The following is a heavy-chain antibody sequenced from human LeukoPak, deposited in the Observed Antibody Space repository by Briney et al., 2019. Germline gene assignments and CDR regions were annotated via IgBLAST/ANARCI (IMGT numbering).Heavy chain of an antibody. J-gene: IGHJ6*03. Sequence: GGSLRLSCAASGFIFSTNFMSWVRQAPGKGLEWVANINQDGSKKYYVDSVKGRFTISRDNAKNSLYLQMNSLRAEDTAVYYCAKEAYYYMDVWGKGTTVTVSS. CDR3: AKEAYYYMDV. V-gene: IGHV3-7*01. CDR2: INQDGSKK. CDR1: GFIFSTNF.